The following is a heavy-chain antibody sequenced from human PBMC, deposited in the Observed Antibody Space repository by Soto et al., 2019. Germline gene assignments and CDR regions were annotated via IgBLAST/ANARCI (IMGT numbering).Heavy chain of an antibody. J-gene: IGHJ4*02. CDR1: GFIFSSYD. CDR3: LRATSFDY. Sequence: EVPLVESGGGLVQPGGSLRLSCAASGFIFSSYDMHWVRQAPGKGLEYISAISSNGGITYYANSVKGRFTSSRDNSNNVIFLQMGSLRAEDMAVYYCLRATSFDYWGQGTLVTVSS. V-gene: IGHV3-64*01. D-gene: IGHD3-16*01. CDR2: ISSNGGIT.